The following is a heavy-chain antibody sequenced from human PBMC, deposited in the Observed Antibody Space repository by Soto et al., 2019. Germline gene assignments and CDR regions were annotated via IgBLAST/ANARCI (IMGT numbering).Heavy chain of an antibody. J-gene: IGHJ6*02. V-gene: IGHV3-15*07. CDR3: TSRTIVADLGYYYGMDV. CDR1: GFTFSNAW. D-gene: IGHD3-22*01. CDR2: IKSKTDGGTT. Sequence: GGSLRLSCAASGFTFSNAWMNWVRQAPGKGLEWVGRIKSKTDGGTTDYAAPVKGRFTISRDDSKNTLYLQMNSLKTEDTAVYYCTSRTIVADLGYYYGMDVWGQGTTVTVSS.